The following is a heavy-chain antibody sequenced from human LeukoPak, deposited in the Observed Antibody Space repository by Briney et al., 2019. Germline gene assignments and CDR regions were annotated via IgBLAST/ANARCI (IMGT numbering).Heavy chain of an antibody. CDR3: ARRYRSSSDY. V-gene: IGHV3-74*01. D-gene: IGHD1-14*01. CDR1: GFTFSNYL. CDR2: INSDGSST. J-gene: IGHJ4*02. Sequence: GGSLRLSCAASGFTFSNYLMHWVHQAPGKGLVWVSRINSDGSSTTYADSVKGRFTISRDNAKNTLYLQMNSLRAEDTAVYFCARRYRSSSDYWGQGTLVAVSS.